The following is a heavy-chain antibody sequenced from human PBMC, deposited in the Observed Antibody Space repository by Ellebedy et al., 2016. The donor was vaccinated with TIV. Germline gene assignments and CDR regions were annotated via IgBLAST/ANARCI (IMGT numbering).Heavy chain of an antibody. J-gene: IGHJ6*02. Sequence: AASVKVSCKASGGTFRSYSISWVRQAPGQGPEWMGAIIPILATANYAQKFQGRVTLTADAATSIVYMELSSLRSEDTAVYYCARKSPDSYYYAMDVWGQGTTVTVSS. CDR1: GGTFRSYS. CDR2: IIPILATA. V-gene: IGHV1-69*13. CDR3: ARKSPDSYYYAMDV.